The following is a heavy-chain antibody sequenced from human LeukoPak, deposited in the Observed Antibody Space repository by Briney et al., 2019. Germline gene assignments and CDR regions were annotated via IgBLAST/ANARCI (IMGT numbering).Heavy chain of an antibody. Sequence: SETLSLTCTVSGGSITSSSYYWGWIRQPPGKGLEWIGSIYYSGSTYYNPSLKGRVTISVDTSKNQFSLKLCSVTAADTAVYYCARERRDGYGIQRWGQGTLVTVSS. CDR2: IYYSGST. CDR1: GGSITSSSYY. V-gene: IGHV4-39*07. J-gene: IGHJ1*01. D-gene: IGHD5-24*01. CDR3: ARERRDGYGIQR.